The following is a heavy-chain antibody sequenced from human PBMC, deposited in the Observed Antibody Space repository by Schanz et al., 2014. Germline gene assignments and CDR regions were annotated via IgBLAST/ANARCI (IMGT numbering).Heavy chain of an antibody. V-gene: IGHV1-69*02. CDR2: IIPVLAIA. CDR1: GYTLSAYS. CDR3: ARGPSQGYSYGHNIGAYYYGMDV. J-gene: IGHJ6*02. D-gene: IGHD5-18*01. Sequence: QVQLVQSEAEVKKPGASVKVSCKASGYTLSAYSLHWVRQAPGQGLEWMGRIIPVLAIADYAQKFQGRVTITADKSTSTASMELSSLRSEDTAVYYCARGPSQGYSYGHNIGAYYYGMDVWGQGTTVTVSS.